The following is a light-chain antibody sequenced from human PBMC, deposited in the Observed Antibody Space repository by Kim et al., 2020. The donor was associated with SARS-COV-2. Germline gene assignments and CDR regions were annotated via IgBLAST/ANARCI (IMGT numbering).Light chain of an antibody. Sequence: PGQTTRITCGGDKIGGMAVPWYQQRRGQAPVLVIHYDTQRPSRIPERFSGSTSGNTATLIITRVEAGDKADYWSKVWNDTTDHRRFGGGTQLTVL. J-gene: IGLJ2*01. CDR3: KVWNDTTDHRR. CDR2: YDT. CDR1: KIGGMA. V-gene: IGLV3-21*04.